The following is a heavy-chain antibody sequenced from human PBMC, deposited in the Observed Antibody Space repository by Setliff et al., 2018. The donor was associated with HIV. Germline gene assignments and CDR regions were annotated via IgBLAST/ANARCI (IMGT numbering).Heavy chain of an antibody. D-gene: IGHD4-4*01. V-gene: IGHV3-30*01. CDR3: ARDDSNYRQHGMDV. CDR2: MSYDGNNK. Sequence: HPGGSLRLSCAASGFIFSSYAMHWVRQAPGKGLEWVAVMSYDGNNKYYADSVKGRFTISRDNSKNTLLLQMNSLRPEDTAVYYCARDDSNYRQHGMDVWGQGTTVTVSS. J-gene: IGHJ6*02. CDR1: GFIFSSYA.